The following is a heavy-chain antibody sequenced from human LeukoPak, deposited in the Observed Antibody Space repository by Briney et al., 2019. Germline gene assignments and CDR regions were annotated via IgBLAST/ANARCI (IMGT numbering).Heavy chain of an antibody. J-gene: IGHJ4*02. CDR3: AKGPQLYSGYHPDY. D-gene: IGHD5-12*01. V-gene: IGHV3-23*01. CDR1: GFTVSSDA. CDR2: VTGSDDTT. Sequence: GGSLRLSCAASGFTVSSDAMTWVRQAPGEGLEWVSTVTGSDDTTYYADSVKGRFTISRHYSKNTVHLQLNNLRAEDTAMYYCAKGPQLYSGYHPDYWGQGTLVTVSS.